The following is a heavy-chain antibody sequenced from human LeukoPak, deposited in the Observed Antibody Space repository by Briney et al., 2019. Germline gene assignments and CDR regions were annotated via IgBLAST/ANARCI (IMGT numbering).Heavy chain of an antibody. J-gene: IGHJ5*02. Sequence: ASVKVSCKASGFTFTAYHMHWVRQAPGQGLEWMGWINPNSGGTNYAQKFQGRVTMTRDTSISTAYMELSRLRSDDTAVYYCARVATMVRGFDPWGQGTLVTVSS. CDR2: INPNSGGT. CDR3: ARVATMVRGFDP. V-gene: IGHV1-2*02. D-gene: IGHD3-10*01. CDR1: GFTFTAYH.